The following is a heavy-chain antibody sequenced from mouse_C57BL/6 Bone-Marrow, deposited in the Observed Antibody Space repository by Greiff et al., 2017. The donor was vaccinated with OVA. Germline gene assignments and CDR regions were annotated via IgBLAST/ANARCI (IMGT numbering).Heavy chain of an antibody. D-gene: IGHD2-3*01. CDR3: ARVYDGYYVPFDY. CDR2: IYPGDGDT. V-gene: IGHV1-82*01. CDR1: GYAFSSSW. Sequence: QVQLQQSGPELVKPGASVKISCKASGYAFSSSWMNWVKQRPGKGLEWIGRIYPGDGDTNYNGKFKGKATLTADKSSSTAYMQLSSLTSEDSAVYCCARVYDGYYVPFDYWGQGTTLTVSS. J-gene: IGHJ2*01.